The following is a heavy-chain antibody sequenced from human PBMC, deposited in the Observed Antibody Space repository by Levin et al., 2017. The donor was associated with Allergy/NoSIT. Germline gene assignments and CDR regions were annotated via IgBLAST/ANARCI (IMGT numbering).Heavy chain of an antibody. CDR1: GFTFSSYG. CDR2: ISYDGSNK. CDR3: AKDYCGGDCYLLDY. D-gene: IGHD2-21*02. Sequence: GGSLRLSCAASGFTFSSYGMHWVRQAPGKGLEWVAVISYDGSNKYYADSVKGRFTISRDNSKNTLYLQMNSLRAEDTAVYYCAKDYCGGDCYLLDYWGQGTLVTVSS. J-gene: IGHJ4*02. V-gene: IGHV3-30*18.